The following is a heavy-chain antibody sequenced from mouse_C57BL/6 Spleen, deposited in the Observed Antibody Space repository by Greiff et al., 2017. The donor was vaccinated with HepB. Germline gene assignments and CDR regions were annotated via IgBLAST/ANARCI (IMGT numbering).Heavy chain of an antibody. CDR2: INPSNGGT. D-gene: IGHD1-1*01. CDR1: GYTFTSYW. CDR3: ARSSTTVPYYYAMDY. V-gene: IGHV1-53*01. J-gene: IGHJ4*01. Sequence: QVQLKQPGTELVKPGASVKLSCKASGYTFTSYWMHWVKQRPGQGLEWIGNINPSNGGTNYNEKFKSKATLTVDKSSSTAYMQLSSLTSEDSAVYYCARSSTTVPYYYAMDYWGQGTSVTVSS.